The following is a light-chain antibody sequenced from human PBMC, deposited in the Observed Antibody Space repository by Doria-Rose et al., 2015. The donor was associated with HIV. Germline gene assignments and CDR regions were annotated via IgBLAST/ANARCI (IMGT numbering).Light chain of an antibody. CDR2: GAS. Sequence: TQSPGTLSLSPGERATLSCRASQSVRSNSLTWYQQRPGQAPRLLIYGASNRAIGIPDRFSGSGSGTDFTLTISRLEPEDFAVYYCQHYGNSPLYTFGQGTELDIK. CDR3: QHYGNSPLYT. J-gene: IGKJ2*01. CDR1: QSVRSNS. V-gene: IGKV3-20*01.